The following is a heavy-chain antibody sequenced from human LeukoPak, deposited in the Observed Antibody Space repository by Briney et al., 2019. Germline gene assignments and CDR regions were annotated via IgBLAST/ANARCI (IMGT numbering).Heavy chain of an antibody. CDR1: GGSVSSGSYY. CDR2: IYYNGDT. CDR3: ARDFVSAGGELPFDS. V-gene: IGHV4-61*01. Sequence: SETLSLTCTVSGGSVSSGSYYLTWIRQPPGKGLEWIGQIYYNGDTSYNPSLKSRVTISVDTSKNQFSLNLTSVSAADTAVYYCARDFVSAGGELPFDSWGQGTLVTVSS. D-gene: IGHD1-7*01. J-gene: IGHJ4*02.